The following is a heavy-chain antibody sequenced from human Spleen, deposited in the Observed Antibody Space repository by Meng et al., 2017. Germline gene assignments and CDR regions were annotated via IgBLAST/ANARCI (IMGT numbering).Heavy chain of an antibody. J-gene: IGHJ5*02. CDR1: GVSISSGDYY. CDR2: IYDSGSA. CDR3: ARVIQYYYGSGTFDP. Sequence: QVQLQESGPGLVKPSQTLSLTCTVSGVSISSGDYYWTWIRQPPGKGLEWIGYIYDSGSANYNPSLKSRVSISIDTSKKQFSLRMTSVTAADTAVYYCARVIQYYYGSGTFDPWGHGILVTVSS. D-gene: IGHD3-10*01. V-gene: IGHV4-30-4*01.